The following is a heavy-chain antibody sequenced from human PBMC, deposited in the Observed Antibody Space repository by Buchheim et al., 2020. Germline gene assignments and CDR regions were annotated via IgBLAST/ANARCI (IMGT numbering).Heavy chain of an antibody. J-gene: IGHJ5*02. Sequence: EVQLLESGGGWVQPGGSLRLSRAASGFTFNNYAMTWVRQAPGKGLEWVSTIGGSGTTYYADSVKGRFTISRDNSKNTLYLQMNSLRAEDTGVYYCASYRIVTVSNPTRWFDPWGQGT. V-gene: IGHV3-23*01. CDR1: GFTFNNYA. CDR2: IGGSGTT. D-gene: IGHD1-26*01. CDR3: ASYRIVTVSNPTRWFDP.